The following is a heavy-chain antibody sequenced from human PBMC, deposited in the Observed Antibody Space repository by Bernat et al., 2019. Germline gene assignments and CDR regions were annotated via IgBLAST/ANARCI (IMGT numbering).Heavy chain of an antibody. J-gene: IGHJ5*02. CDR3: TRDYTAMVDAWFDP. V-gene: IGHV3-49*03. CDR1: GFTFGDYA. CDR2: IRSKAYGGTT. Sequence: EVQLVESGGGLVQPGRSLRLSCTASGFTFGDYAMSWFRQAPGKGLEGVGFIRSKAYGGTTEYAASVQGRFTISRDDSKSIAYLQMNSLKTEDTAVYYCTRDYTAMVDAWFDPWGQGTLVTVSS. D-gene: IGHD5-18*01.